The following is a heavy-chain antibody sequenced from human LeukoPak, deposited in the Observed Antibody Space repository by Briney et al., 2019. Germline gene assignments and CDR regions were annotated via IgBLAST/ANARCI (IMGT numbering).Heavy chain of an antibody. V-gene: IGHV4-61*02. Sequence: SETLSLTCTVSGASISHDTYYWSWVRQPAGKGLEWIGRIYTSGTTTYNPSLQSRLTISVDTSKNQFSLKLSSVTAADTAVYYCARGATSGSYESDYWGQGTLVTVSS. J-gene: IGHJ4*02. D-gene: IGHD1-26*01. CDR1: GASISHDTYY. CDR3: ARGATSGSYESDY. CDR2: IYTSGTT.